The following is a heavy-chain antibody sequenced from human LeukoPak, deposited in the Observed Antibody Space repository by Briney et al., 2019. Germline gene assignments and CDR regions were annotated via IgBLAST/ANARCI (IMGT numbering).Heavy chain of an antibody. D-gene: IGHD6-6*01. CDR3: ARDINIEYSSSSPPAHAFDI. V-gene: IGHV1-18*01. CDR2: ISAYNGNT. J-gene: IGHJ3*02. Sequence: GASVKVSCKASGYTFTSYGISWVRQAPGQGLEWMGWISAYNGNTNYAQKLQGRVTMTTDTSTSTAYMELRSLRSDDTAVYYCARDINIEYSSSSPPAHAFDIWGQGTMVTVSS. CDR1: GYTFTSYG.